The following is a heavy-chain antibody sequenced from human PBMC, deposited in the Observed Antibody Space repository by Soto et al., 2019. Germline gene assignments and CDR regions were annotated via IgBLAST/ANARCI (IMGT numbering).Heavy chain of an antibody. V-gene: IGHV3-66*01. D-gene: IGHD6-6*01. CDR3: ARSRYSSSSSDAFDI. CDR2: IYSGGST. J-gene: IGHJ3*02. Sequence: EVQLVESGGGLVQPGGSLRLSCAASGFTVSSNSMSWVRQAPGKGLEWVSVIYSGGSTYYADSVKGRFTISRDNSKNTLYLQMNSLRAEDTAVYYCARSRYSSSSSDAFDIWGQGTMVTVSS. CDR1: GFTVSSNS.